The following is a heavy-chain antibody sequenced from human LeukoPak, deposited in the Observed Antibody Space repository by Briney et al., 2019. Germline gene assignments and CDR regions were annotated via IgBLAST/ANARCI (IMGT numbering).Heavy chain of an antibody. V-gene: IGHV3-30-3*01. CDR1: GFTFSTYA. CDR3: ARDESIAVAGTHPGY. J-gene: IGHJ4*02. D-gene: IGHD6-19*01. CDR2: ISFDGSTK. Sequence: GRSLRLSCAASGFTFSTYAMHWVRQAPGKGLEWVADISFDGSTKYYADFVKGRFTISRDNSKNTLYLQMNSLRTEDTAVYYCARDESIAVAGTHPGYWGQGTLVTASS.